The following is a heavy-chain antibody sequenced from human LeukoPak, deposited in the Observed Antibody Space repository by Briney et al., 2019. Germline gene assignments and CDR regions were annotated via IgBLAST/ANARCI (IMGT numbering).Heavy chain of an antibody. D-gene: IGHD6-13*01. V-gene: IGHV3-11*01. Sequence: GGSLRLSCAASGFTFSDFYMTWIRQAPGKGLEWVSYISSSGSTIYYADSVKGRFTISRDNAKDSLYLQMNSLRAEDTAVYYCARDARQQLVERFDYWGQGTLVTVSS. CDR1: GFTFSDFY. CDR3: ARDARQQLVERFDY. CDR2: ISSSGSTI. J-gene: IGHJ4*02.